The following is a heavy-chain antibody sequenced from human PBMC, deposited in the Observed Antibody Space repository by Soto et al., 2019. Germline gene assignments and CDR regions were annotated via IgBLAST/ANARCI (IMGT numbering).Heavy chain of an antibody. V-gene: IGHV4-34*01. Sequence: PSETLSLTCAVYGGSFSGYYWSWIRQPPGKGLEWIGEINHSGSTNYNPSLKSRVTISVDTSKNQFSLKLSSVTAADTAVYYCARNRLVSAVALIDYWGPGTLVTVSS. CDR1: GGSFSGYY. J-gene: IGHJ4*02. D-gene: IGHD6-19*01. CDR2: INHSGST. CDR3: ARNRLVSAVALIDY.